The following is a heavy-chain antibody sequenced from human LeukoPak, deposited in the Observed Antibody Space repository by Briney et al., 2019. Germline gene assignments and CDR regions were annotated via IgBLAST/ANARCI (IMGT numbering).Heavy chain of an antibody. V-gene: IGHV3-23*01. J-gene: IGHJ4*02. CDR3: SKKSSGLYPFDY. D-gene: IGHD3-16*02. CDR2: ISGSGVNT. Sequence: GGSLRLSCAASGFTFSSYAMSWVRQAPGKGLEWVSGISGSGVNTYYADSVKGRFTISRDNSKNIVYLQMNSLRVDDTAVYYCSKKSSGLYPFDYWGLGTLVTVSS. CDR1: GFTFSSYA.